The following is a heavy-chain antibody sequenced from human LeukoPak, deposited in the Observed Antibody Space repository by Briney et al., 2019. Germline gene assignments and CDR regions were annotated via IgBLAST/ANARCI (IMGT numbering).Heavy chain of an antibody. D-gene: IGHD3-10*01. J-gene: IGHJ4*02. CDR2: IKQDGSER. V-gene: IGHV3-7*01. CDR1: GFTFSGFS. Sequence: GGSLRLSCAASGFTFSGFSMSWVRQSPTKGLEWVANIKQDGSERYYVDSVKGRFTISRDNAKNSLSLQMNNLRVEDTAVCYCARAGSHWHYVYWGQGTVVTVSS. CDR3: ARAGSHWHYVY.